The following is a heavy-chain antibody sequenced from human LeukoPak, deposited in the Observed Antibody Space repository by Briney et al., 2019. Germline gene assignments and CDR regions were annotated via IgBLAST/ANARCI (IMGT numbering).Heavy chain of an antibody. CDR2: IYHSGST. CDR3: ARLYGSGSLNLDY. V-gene: IGHV4-38-2*02. CDR1: GYSISSGYY. J-gene: IGHJ4*02. Sequence: PSETLSLTCTVSGYSISSGYYWGWIRQPPGKGLEWIGSIYHSGSTYYNPSLKSRVTISLDTSKNQFSLKLSSVTAADTAVYYCARLYGSGSLNLDYWGQGTLVTVSS. D-gene: IGHD3-10*01.